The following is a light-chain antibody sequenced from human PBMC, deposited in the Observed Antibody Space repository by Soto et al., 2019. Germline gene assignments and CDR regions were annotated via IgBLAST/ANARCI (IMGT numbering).Light chain of an antibody. V-gene: IGLV2-8*01. CDR3: SSYAGSNNSWV. CDR1: SSDVGGYNY. CDR2: EVS. Sequence: QSVLTQPPSASGSPGQSVTISCTGTSSDVGGYNYVSWYQQHPGKAPKLMIYEVSKRPSGVPDRFSGSKSGNTASLTVSGLQAEDEADYYCSSYAGSNNSWVFGGGTQLTVL. J-gene: IGLJ3*02.